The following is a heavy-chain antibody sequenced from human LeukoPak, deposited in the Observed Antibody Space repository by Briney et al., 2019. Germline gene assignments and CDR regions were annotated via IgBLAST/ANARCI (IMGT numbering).Heavy chain of an antibody. V-gene: IGHV3-30-3*01. J-gene: IGHJ4*02. CDR2: ISYDGSNK. Sequence: PGGSLRLSCAASGFTFSIYAMHWVRQAPRKGREWVAVISYDGSNKYYADSVKGRFPISRNNSKNTLYLQMNSLRAEDTAVYYCSRDRIQLWPRYYFDYCGQGTRTTVTA. CDR1: GFTFSIYA. CDR3: SRDRIQLWPRYYFDY. D-gene: IGHD5-18*01.